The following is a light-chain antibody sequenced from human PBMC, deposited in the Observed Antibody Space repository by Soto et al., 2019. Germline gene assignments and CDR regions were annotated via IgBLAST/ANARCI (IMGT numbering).Light chain of an antibody. CDR1: QSVSSNY. Sequence: EIVLTQSPGTLSLSPGERATLSCRASQSVSSNYLAWYQQKPGQAPRLLIYDASSRAAGIPDRFSGSGSGTDFTLTISRLEPEDFAVYYCHQHGSSRLTFGQGTKVEI. CDR2: DAS. J-gene: IGKJ1*01. V-gene: IGKV3-20*01. CDR3: HQHGSSRLT.